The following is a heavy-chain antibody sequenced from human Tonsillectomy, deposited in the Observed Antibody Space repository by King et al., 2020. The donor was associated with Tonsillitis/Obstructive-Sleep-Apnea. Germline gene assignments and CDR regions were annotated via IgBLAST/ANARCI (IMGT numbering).Heavy chain of an antibody. V-gene: IGHV3-30*04. D-gene: IGHD3-3*01. CDR1: GFTFSSYA. CDR3: ARDRSYDFWSGRDAFDI. J-gene: IGHJ3*02. CDR2: ISYDGSNK. Sequence: QLVQSGGGVVQPGRSLRLSCAASGFTFSSYAMHWVRQAPGKGLEWVAVISYDGSNKYYADSVKGRFTISRDNYKNTLYLQMNSLRAEDTAVYYCARDRSYDFWSGRDAFDIWGQGTMVTVSS.